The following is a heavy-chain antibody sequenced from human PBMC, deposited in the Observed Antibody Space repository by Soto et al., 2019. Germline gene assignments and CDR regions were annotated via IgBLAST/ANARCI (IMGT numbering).Heavy chain of an antibody. J-gene: IGHJ5*02. D-gene: IGHD4-17*01. CDR3: ARASTVTRNWFDP. V-gene: IGHV3-48*02. CDR1: GFTFSSYS. CDR2: ISSSSSSI. Sequence: GGSLRLSCAASGFTFSSYSMNWVCQAPGKGLEWVSYISSSSSSISYADSVKGRFTISRDNAKNSLYLQMNSLRDEDTAVYYCARASTVTRNWFDPWGQGTLVTVSS.